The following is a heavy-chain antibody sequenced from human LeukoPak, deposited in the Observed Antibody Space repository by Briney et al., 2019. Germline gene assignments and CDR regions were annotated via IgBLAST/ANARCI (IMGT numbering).Heavy chain of an antibody. CDR3: VRGRLLRSTKYLDS. CDR2: VDAGATST. V-gene: IGHV3-48*03. J-gene: IGHJ4*02. CDR1: GFPLNKYE. Sequence: GGSLRLSCAASGFPLNKYEIHWVRQAPGKGLEWISYVDAGATSTNYADSVWGRFTLSRDNAQNSVHLQMNSLSDEDTAVYYCVRGRLLRSTKYLDSWGQGALVTVSS. D-gene: IGHD2-21*02.